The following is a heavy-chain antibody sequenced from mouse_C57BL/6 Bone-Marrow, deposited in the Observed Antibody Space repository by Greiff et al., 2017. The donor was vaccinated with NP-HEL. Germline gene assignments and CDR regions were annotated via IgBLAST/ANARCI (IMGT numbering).Heavy chain of an antibody. CDR3: ARGYYGSSSSYYFDY. Sequence: EVQLKESGPGMVKPSQSLSLTCTVTGYSITSGYDWHWIRHFPGNKLEWMGYISYSGSTNYNPSLKSRISITHDTSKNHFFLKLNSVTTEDTATYYCARGYYGSSSSYYFDYWGQGTTLTVSS. V-gene: IGHV3-1*01. CDR2: ISYSGST. J-gene: IGHJ2*01. D-gene: IGHD1-1*01. CDR1: GYSITSGYD.